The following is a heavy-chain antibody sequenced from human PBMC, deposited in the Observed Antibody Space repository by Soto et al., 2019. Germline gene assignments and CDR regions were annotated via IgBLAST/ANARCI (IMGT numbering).Heavy chain of an antibody. V-gene: IGHV3-53*02. CDR2: IYSGGGT. D-gene: IGHD5-12*01. CDR1: GFTVSSYY. CDR3: ARALVGGYVVWYYFDY. J-gene: IGHJ4*02. Sequence: EVQLVETGGGLIQPGGSLRLSCEASGFTVSSYYMSWVRQAPGKGLEWVSVIYSGGGTYYAASVKGRFTISRDNSKNTLYLQMNSLRAEDTAVYYCARALVGGYVVWYYFDYWGQGTLVTVSS.